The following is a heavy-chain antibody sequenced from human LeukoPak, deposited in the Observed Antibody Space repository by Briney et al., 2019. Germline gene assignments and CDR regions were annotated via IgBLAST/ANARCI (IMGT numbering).Heavy chain of an antibody. CDR2: IYHSGST. Sequence: SETLSLTCTVSGYSISSGYYWGWIRQPPGKGLEWIGSIYHSGSTYYNPSLKSRVTISVDTSKNQFSLKLSSVTAADTAVYYCARGLDSSGCEFGGQGTLVTVSS. CDR3: ARGLDSSGCEF. V-gene: IGHV4-38-2*02. CDR1: GYSISSGYY. D-gene: IGHD6-19*01. J-gene: IGHJ4*02.